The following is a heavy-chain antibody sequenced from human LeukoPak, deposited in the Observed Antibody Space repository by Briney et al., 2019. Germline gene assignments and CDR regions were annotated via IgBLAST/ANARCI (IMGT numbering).Heavy chain of an antibody. J-gene: IGHJ3*02. D-gene: IGHD6-13*01. V-gene: IGHV4-59*08. CDR1: GGSLSSYY. CDR3: ARLGGLAAAGTRSFGRFDI. CDR2: IYYSGST. Sequence: SETLSLTCTVSGGSLSSYYWSWIRQPPGKGLEWIGYIYYSGSTNYNPSLKSRVTISVDTSKNQFSLKLSSVTAADTAVYYCARLGGLAAAGTRSFGRFDIWGQGQWSPSLQ.